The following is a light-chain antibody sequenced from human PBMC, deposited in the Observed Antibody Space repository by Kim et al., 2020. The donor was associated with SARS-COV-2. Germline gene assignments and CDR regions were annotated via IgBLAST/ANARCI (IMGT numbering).Light chain of an antibody. CDR1: SSDIGTYHY. J-gene: IGLJ1*01. V-gene: IGLV2-8*01. Sequence: GQSVTISCSGTSSDIGTYHYVSWYQQHPDNAPRLIIYDVTKRPSGVPDRFSGSKSGNTASLTVSGLQPEDEADYYCSSYAGSNTLAFGTGTKLTVL. CDR2: DVT. CDR3: SSYAGSNTLA.